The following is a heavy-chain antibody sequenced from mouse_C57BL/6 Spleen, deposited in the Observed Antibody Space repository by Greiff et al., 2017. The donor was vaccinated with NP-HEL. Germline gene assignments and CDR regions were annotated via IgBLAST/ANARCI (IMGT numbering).Heavy chain of an antibody. D-gene: IGHD1-1*01. J-gene: IGHJ3*01. CDR2: ISSGGSYT. V-gene: IGHV5-6*01. Sequence: EVKLMESGGDLVKPGGSLKLSCAASGFTFSSYGMSWVRQTPDKRLEWVATISSGGSYTYYPDSVKGRFTISRDNAKNTLYLQMSSLKSEDTAMYYCASYGSSYFFAYWGQGTLVTVSA. CDR3: ASYGSSYFFAY. CDR1: GFTFSSYG.